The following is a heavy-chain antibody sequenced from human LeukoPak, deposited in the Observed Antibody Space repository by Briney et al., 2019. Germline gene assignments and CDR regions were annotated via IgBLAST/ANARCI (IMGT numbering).Heavy chain of an antibody. V-gene: IGHV4-59*08. CDR1: GGSISNNY. Sequence: PSETLSLTCTVSGGSISNNYWTWIRQPPGKGLEYIGYIYYTGGTNYNPSLKSRVTISVDTSKNQFSLKLSSVTAADTAVYYCARLDPRILAMDVWGQGTTVTVSS. J-gene: IGHJ6*02. CDR2: IYYTGGT. CDR3: ARLDPRILAMDV. D-gene: IGHD2-15*01.